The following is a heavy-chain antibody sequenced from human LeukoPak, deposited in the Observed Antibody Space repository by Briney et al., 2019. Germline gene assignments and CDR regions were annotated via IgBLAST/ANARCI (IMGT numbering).Heavy chain of an antibody. CDR3: AREVGYCSSTSCYTDYYGMDV. D-gene: IGHD2-2*02. CDR1: GFTFSSYS. J-gene: IGHJ6*02. V-gene: IGHV3-48*01. CDR2: ISSSSSTI. Sequence: PGGSLRLSCAASGFTFSSYSMTWVRQAPGKGLEWVSYISSSSSTIYYADSVKGRFTISRDNAKNSQYLQMNSLRAEDTAMYYCAREVGYCSSTSCYTDYYGMDVWAKGPRSPSP.